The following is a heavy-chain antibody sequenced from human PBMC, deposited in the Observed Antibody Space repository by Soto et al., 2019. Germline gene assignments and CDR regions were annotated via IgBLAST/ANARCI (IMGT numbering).Heavy chain of an antibody. CDR3: AAGNYYDSSGPEYFQH. Sequence: ASVKVSCKASVYTFTGYYMHWVRQATGQGLEWMGWINPNSGGTSYAQKFQGWVTMTRDTSISTAYMELSRLRSDDTAVYYCAAGNYYDSSGPEYFQHWGQGTLVTVPQ. J-gene: IGHJ1*01. D-gene: IGHD3-22*01. CDR1: VYTFTGYY. V-gene: IGHV1-2*04. CDR2: INPNSGGT.